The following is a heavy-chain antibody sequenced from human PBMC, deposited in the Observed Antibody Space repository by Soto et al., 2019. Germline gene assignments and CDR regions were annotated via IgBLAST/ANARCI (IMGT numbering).Heavy chain of an antibody. D-gene: IGHD3-3*01. CDR1: GGTFSSYA. CDR3: ASTPEFWRGYYPRGYYGMDV. V-gene: IGHV1-69*01. Sequence: QVQLVQSGAEVKKPGSSVKVSCKASGGTFSSYAIIWVRQAPGQGLERMGGIIPIFGTANYAQKFQGRVTITAEESTSTAYMELSSLRSEDTAVYYCASTPEFWRGYYPRGYYGMDVWGQGTTVTVSS. CDR2: IIPIFGTA. J-gene: IGHJ6*02.